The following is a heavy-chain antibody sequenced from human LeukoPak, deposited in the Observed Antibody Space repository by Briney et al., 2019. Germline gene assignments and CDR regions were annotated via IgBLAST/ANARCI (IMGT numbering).Heavy chain of an antibody. CDR3: ARTANIGSLYYYYYYMDV. CDR2: TYYRSKWYN. J-gene: IGHJ6*03. V-gene: IGHV6-1*01. Sequence: SQTLSLTCAISGDSVSSNSAAWNWIRQSPSRGLEWLGRTYYRSKWYNDYAVSVKSRITINPDTSKNQFSLQLNSVTPEDTAVYYCARTANIGSLYYYYYYMDVWGKGTTVTVSS. D-gene: IGHD2/OR15-2a*01. CDR1: GDSVSSNSAA.